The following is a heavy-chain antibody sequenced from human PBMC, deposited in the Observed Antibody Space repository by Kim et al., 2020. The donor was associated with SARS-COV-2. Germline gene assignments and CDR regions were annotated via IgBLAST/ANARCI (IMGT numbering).Heavy chain of an antibody. Sequence: GSLRLSCAASGFTFSSYAMSWVRQAPGKGLEWVSAISGSGGSTYYADSVKGRFTISRDNSKNTLYLQMNSLRAEDTAVYYCAKSDSHYDSSGYNYFYFDYWGQGTLVTVSS. CDR2: ISGSGGST. CDR3: AKSDSHYDSSGYNYFYFDY. CDR1: GFTFSSYA. J-gene: IGHJ4*02. V-gene: IGHV3-23*01. D-gene: IGHD3-22*01.